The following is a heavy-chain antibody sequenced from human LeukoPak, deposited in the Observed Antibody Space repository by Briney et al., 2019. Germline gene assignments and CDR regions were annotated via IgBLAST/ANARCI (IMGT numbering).Heavy chain of an antibody. CDR3: ARSGIVGAVDY. CDR1: GGSFSGYY. V-gene: IGHV4-59*01. Sequence: SETLSLTCAVSGGSFSGYYWSWIRQPPGKGLEWIGYIYYSGSTNYNPSLKSRVTISVDTSKNQFSLKLSSVTAADTAVYYCARSGIVGAVDYWGQGTLVTVSS. D-gene: IGHD1-26*01. J-gene: IGHJ4*02. CDR2: IYYSGST.